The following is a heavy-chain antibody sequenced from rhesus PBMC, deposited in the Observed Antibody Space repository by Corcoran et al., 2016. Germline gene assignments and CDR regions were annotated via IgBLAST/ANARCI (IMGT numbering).Heavy chain of an antibody. Sequence: QVQLPESGPGVVKPSETLSLTCAVSGYSIRSGYDWSWIRQPPGKGLEWIGYIYGSSGSTNYNPSLKNRVTISKDTSKNQFSLKLSSVTAADTAVYYCARKLAYFDYWGQGVLVTVSS. CDR1: GYSIRSGYD. CDR3: ARKLAYFDY. V-gene: IGHV4-76*01. CDR2: IYGSSGST. J-gene: IGHJ4*01. D-gene: IGHD1-1*01.